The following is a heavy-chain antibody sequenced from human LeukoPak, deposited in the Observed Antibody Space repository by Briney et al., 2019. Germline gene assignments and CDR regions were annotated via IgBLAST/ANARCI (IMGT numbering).Heavy chain of an antibody. CDR3: ARDLSDAPYYYYYMDV. CDR1: GYTFTSYG. D-gene: IGHD2-2*01. CDR2: ISAYNGNT. J-gene: IGHJ6*03. Sequence: ASVTVSCKASGYTFTSYGISWVRRAPGQGLEWMGWISAYNGNTNYAQKLHGRVTMTTDTSTSTAYMELRSLRSDDTAVYYCARDLSDAPYYYYYMDVWGKGTTVTVSS. V-gene: IGHV1-18*01.